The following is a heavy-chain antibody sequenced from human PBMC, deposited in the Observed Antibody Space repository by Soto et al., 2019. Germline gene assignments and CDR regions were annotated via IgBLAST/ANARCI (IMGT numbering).Heavy chain of an antibody. CDR3: VHWGSRSFDF. Sequence: QITLKESGPTLVKPTQTLTLTCTFSGFSLSSSGVGVGWIRQAPGKALEWLALIYWDDDKRYTPSLKSRLTIHKDTSKNQVVLTVTNMDPVDTATYYCVHWGSRSFDFWGQGTLVTVSS. CDR2: IYWDDDK. D-gene: IGHD3-16*01. CDR1: GFSLSSSGVG. V-gene: IGHV2-5*02. J-gene: IGHJ4*02.